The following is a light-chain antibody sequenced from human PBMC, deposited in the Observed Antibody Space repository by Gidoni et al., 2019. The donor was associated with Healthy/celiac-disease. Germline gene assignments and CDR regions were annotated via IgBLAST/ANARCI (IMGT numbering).Light chain of an antibody. Sequence: SYELTQPPSVSVSSGQTARITCSGDALPKQYAYWYQQKPGQAPLLGIYKDSERPSGIPERFSGSSSGTTVTLTISGCQAEDEADYYCQSADSSGTHVVFGGGTKLTVL. CDR1: ALPKQY. J-gene: IGLJ2*01. CDR2: KDS. CDR3: QSADSSGTHVV. V-gene: IGLV3-25*03.